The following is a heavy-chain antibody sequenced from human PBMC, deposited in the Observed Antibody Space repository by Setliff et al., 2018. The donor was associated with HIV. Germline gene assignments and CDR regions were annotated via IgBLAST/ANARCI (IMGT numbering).Heavy chain of an antibody. D-gene: IGHD3-3*01. J-gene: IGHJ6*02. CDR3: ARDNLYYNLYDGSPVYGMDV. CDR1: GFTFRNYK. Sequence: HPGGSLRLSCAASGFTFRNYKFNWVRQAPGRGLEWVSSISIGSGGAIDYADSVQGRFTIPRDNSKNSLYLQMNSLRVEDTAVYYCARDNLYYNLYDGSPVYGMDVWGQGTTVTVSS. V-gene: IGHV3-48*03. CDR2: ISIGSGGAI.